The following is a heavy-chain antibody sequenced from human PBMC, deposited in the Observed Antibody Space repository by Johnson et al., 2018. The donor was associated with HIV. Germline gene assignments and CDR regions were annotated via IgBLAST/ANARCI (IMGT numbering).Heavy chain of an antibody. D-gene: IGHD6-19*01. CDR2: IYSGGST. Sequence: VQLVESGGGLIQPGGSLRLSCAASGFTVSSNYMSWVRQAPGKGLEWVSVIYSGGSTYYADSVKGRFTISRDNSKNTLYLQMNSLRAEDTAVYYCGRLSVAWDGRDSWGQGKMGTISA. CDR3: GRLSVAWDGRDS. V-gene: IGHV3-53*01. J-gene: IGHJ3*02. CDR1: GFTVSSNY.